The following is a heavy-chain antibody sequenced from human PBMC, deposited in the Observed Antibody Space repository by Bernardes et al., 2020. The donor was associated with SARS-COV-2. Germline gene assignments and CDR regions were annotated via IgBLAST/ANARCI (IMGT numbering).Heavy chain of an antibody. Sequence: SETLSLTCTVSGGSVSSNSYYWSWIRQPPGKGLEWIGFIHYSGSTNYNPSLKSRVTISVDTSKNQFSLKLSSVTAADTAVYYCASGATTVTTFDYWGQGTLVTVSS. CDR2: IHYSGST. V-gene: IGHV4-61*01. CDR3: ASGATTVTTFDY. J-gene: IGHJ4*02. D-gene: IGHD4-17*01. CDR1: GGSVSSNSYY.